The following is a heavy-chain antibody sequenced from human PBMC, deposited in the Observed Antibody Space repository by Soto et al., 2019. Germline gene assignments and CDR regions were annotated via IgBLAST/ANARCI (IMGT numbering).Heavy chain of an antibody. D-gene: IGHD2-2*01. CDR1: GFAFSMYD. Sequence: DVQLVESGGGLVQPGGSLRLSCAASGFAFSMYDMHWVRQVAGKGLEWVSAIGTAGDTLYAGSVKGRFSASRENANNSLYLQMNSLRAGDTAVYYCARDKGLCSSASCPNKIYPFAMDVWGLGTTVIVSS. CDR3: ARDKGLCSSASCPNKIYPFAMDV. J-gene: IGHJ6*02. V-gene: IGHV3-13*01. CDR2: IGTAGDT.